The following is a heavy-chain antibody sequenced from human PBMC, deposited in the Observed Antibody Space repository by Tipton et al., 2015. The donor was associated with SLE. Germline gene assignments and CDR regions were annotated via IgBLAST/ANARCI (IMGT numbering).Heavy chain of an antibody. CDR2: IYTSGST. J-gene: IGHJ5*02. CDR3: ARVGVKCSSTSCYTDWLDP. D-gene: IGHD2-2*02. CDR1: GGSISSGSYY. Sequence: TLSLTCTVSGGSISSGSYYWSWIRQPAGKGLEWIGRIYTSGSTNYNPSLKSRVTISVDTSKNQFSLKLSSVTAADTAVYYCARVGVKCSSTSCYTDWLDPWGQGTLVTVSS. V-gene: IGHV4-61*02.